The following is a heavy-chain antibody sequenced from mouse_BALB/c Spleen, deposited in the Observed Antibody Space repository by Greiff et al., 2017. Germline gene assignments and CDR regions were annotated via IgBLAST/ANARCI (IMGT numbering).Heavy chain of an antibody. Sequence: EVHLVESGGGLVQPKGSLKLSCAASGFTFNTYAMNWVRQAPGQGLEWVARIRSTSNNYATYYADSVKDRFTISRDVSQSMLYLKMNNLKTENTTMYYCVSKKDIRAYYLNFAYWGQGTTLTVAA. V-gene: IGHV10-1*02. CDR1: GFTFNTYA. CDR3: VSKKDIRAYYLNFAY. CDR2: IRSTSNNYAT. J-gene: IGHJ2*01. D-gene: IGHD1-1*01.